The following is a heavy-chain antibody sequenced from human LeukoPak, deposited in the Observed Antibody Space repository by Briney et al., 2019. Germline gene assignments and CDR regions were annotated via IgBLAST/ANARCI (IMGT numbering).Heavy chain of an antibody. Sequence: GASVKVSCKASGYTFTCYYMHWVRQAPGQGLEWMGWINPNSGGTNYAQKFQGRVTMTRDTSISTAYMELSRLISDDTAVYYCARGPYYYGSGSYYPSLSWFDPWGQGTLVTVSS. V-gene: IGHV1-2*02. J-gene: IGHJ5*02. CDR1: GYTFTCYY. D-gene: IGHD3-10*01. CDR3: ARGPYYYGSGSYYPSLSWFDP. CDR2: INPNSGGT.